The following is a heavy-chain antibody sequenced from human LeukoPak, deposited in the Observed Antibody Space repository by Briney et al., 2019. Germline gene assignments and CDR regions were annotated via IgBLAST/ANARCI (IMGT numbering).Heavy chain of an antibody. J-gene: IGHJ5*02. D-gene: IGHD6-13*01. Sequence: PSETLSLTCAVYGGSFSDYYWMWMRQPPGKRLEWIGEINHSGSTHYNPSLKSRVNISVDTPKTQFSLKLRSVPAAHTGVYYCARGRSETAAGTPGDDWVDPWGEGTLVTVSS. V-gene: IGHV4-34*01. CDR3: ARGRSETAAGTPGDDWVDP. CDR1: GGSFSDYY. CDR2: INHSGST.